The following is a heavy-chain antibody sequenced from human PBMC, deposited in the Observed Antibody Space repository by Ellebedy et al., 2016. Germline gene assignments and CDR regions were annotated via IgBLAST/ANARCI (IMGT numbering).Heavy chain of an antibody. D-gene: IGHD3-3*01. CDR1: GFTLNNYN. Sequence: GESLKISCAASGFTLNNYNMNWVRQAPGKGLEWVSSISSSSSYIYYADSVKGRFTISRDNAKNSLYLQMNSLRAEDTAVYYCATGARYDFWTFDRWGQGTLVTVSS. CDR2: ISSSSSYI. CDR3: ATGARYDFWTFDR. J-gene: IGHJ5*02. V-gene: IGHV3-21*01.